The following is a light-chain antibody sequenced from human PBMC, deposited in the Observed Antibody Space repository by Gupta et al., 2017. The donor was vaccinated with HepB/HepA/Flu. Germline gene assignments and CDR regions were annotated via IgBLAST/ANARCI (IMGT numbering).Light chain of an antibody. J-gene: IGLJ3*02. V-gene: IGLV5-45*02. CDR1: RGINVDTDK. CDR2: YKSDSGE. CDR3: MIWHSGASV. Sequence: QAVLTHPSSLSASPGASASLTCTLRRGINVDTDKIYWYQQKPGRPPQYFLRYKSDSGEQQGSGGPSRFSGSKDASANAGMLGISGLQAEDEADYYGMIWHSGASVCGGGTKLTVL.